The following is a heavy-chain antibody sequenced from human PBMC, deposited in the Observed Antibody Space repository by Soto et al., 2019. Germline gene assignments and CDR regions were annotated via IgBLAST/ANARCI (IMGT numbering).Heavy chain of an antibody. Sequence: ASVKVSCKASGYTFTGYYMHWVRQAPGQGLEWMGWINPNSGGTNYAQKFQGRVTMTRDTSISTAYMELSRLRSDDTAVYYCAREYYDSSGYYPGYWGQGTLVTVSS. J-gene: IGHJ4*02. CDR3: AREYYDSSGYYPGY. CDR2: INPNSGGT. D-gene: IGHD3-22*01. V-gene: IGHV1-2*02. CDR1: GYTFTGYY.